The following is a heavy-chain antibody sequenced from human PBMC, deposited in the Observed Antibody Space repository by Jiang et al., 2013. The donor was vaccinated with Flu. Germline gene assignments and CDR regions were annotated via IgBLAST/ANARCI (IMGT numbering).Heavy chain of an antibody. CDR2: ISGSGGST. D-gene: IGHD1-26*01. CDR1: FTFSSYA. J-gene: IGHJ4*02. V-gene: IGHV3-23*01. CDR3: AKDLLAYESYD. Sequence: FTFSSYAMSWVRQAPGKGLEWVSAISGSGGSTYYADSVKGRFTISRDNSKNTLYLQMNSLRAEDTAVYYCAKDLLAYESYDWGQGTLVTVSS.